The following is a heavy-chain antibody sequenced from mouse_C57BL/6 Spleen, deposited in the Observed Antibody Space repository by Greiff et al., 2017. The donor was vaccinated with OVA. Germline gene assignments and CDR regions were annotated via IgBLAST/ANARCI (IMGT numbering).Heavy chain of an antibody. Sequence: QVQLQQPGAELVKPGASVKMSCKASGYTFTSYWITWVKQRPGQGLEWIGDIYPGSGSTNYNEKFKSKATLTVDKSSSTAYMQLSSLTSEDSAVYSCARYNSKDYAMDYWGQGTSVTVSS. CDR3: ARYNSKDYAMDY. CDR1: GYTFTSYW. CDR2: IYPGSGST. V-gene: IGHV1-55*01. D-gene: IGHD4-1*02. J-gene: IGHJ4*01.